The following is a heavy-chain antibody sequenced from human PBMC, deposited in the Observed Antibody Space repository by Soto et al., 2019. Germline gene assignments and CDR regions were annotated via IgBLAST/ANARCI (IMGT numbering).Heavy chain of an antibody. CDR3: VRVLTGYPDY. J-gene: IGHJ4*02. CDR1: GFTFSDYY. D-gene: IGHD3-9*01. V-gene: IGHV3-11*01. Sequence: GALRLSCAASGFTFSDYYMSWIRQAPGKGLEWLSYIGSSGSPIYYADSVKGRFTMSRDNAKNSLSLQMNSLRAEDTAVYYCVRVLTGYPDYWGQGTLVTVSS. CDR2: IGSSGSPI.